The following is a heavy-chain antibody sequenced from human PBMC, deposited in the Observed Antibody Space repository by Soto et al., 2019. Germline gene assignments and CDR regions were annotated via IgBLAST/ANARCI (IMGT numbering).Heavy chain of an antibody. D-gene: IGHD5-18*01. CDR3: ARLVIPKIYSYGLQFDP. CDR1: GGPISSYY. Sequence: NPSETLSLTCTVSGGPISSYYWSWIRQPPGKGLAWIGYIYYSGSTNYNPSLKSRVTISVDTSKNQFSLKLSSVTAADTAVYYCARLVIPKIYSYGLQFDPWGQGTLVTVSS. CDR2: IYYSGST. V-gene: IGHV4-59*08. J-gene: IGHJ5*02.